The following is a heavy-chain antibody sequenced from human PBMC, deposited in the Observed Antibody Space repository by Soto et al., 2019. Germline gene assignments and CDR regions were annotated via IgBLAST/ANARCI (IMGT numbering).Heavy chain of an antibody. CDR2: IYYSGGT. V-gene: IGHV4-31*03. Sequence: PSETLSLTCTVSGGSISSGGYYWSWIRQHPGKGLEWIGYIYYSGGTYYNPSLKSRVTISVDTSKNQFSLKLSSVTAADTAVYYCARGFSQLLYSYFDYWGQGTLVTVS. D-gene: IGHD2-2*02. CDR1: GGSISSGGYY. J-gene: IGHJ4*02. CDR3: ARGFSQLLYSYFDY.